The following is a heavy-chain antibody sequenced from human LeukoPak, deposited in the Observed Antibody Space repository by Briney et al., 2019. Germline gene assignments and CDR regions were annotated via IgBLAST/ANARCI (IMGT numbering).Heavy chain of an antibody. Sequence: VGTLRLSRAASGFSLRNYWMGWVRQAPGKGLERVANTKPDGRAENYAGSVRGRFTASRDNANNLLYLQMNRLRAEDTAVYYCARDGGLHTNFDYWGQGTLLTVSS. CDR2: TKPDGRAE. V-gene: IGHV3-7*01. J-gene: IGHJ4*02. CDR3: ARDGGLHTNFDY. D-gene: IGHD2-15*01. CDR1: GFSLRNYW.